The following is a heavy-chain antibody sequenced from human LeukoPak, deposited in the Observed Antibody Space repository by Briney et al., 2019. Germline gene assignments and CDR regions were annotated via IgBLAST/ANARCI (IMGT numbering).Heavy chain of an antibody. J-gene: IGHJ4*02. CDR2: IYYSGST. D-gene: IGHD5-18*01. V-gene: IGHV4-59*01. Sequence: SETLSLTCTVSGGSISSYYWSWIRQPPGKGLEWIGYIYYSGSTNYNPSLKSRVTISVDTSKNQFSLKLSSVAAADTAVYYCASGYSYGYFDYWGQGTLVTVSS. CDR1: GGSISSYY. CDR3: ASGYSYGYFDY.